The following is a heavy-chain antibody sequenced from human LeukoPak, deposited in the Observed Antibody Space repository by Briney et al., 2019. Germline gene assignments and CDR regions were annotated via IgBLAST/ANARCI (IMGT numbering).Heavy chain of an antibody. CDR1: GGTFSSYA. Sequence: SVKVSCKASGGTFSSYAISWVRQAPGQGLEWMGRITPIFGSANYAQKFQGRVTITTDESTSTAYMELSSLRSEDTAVYYCARDPGFQHWGQGTLVTVSS. CDR2: ITPIFGSA. V-gene: IGHV1-69*05. J-gene: IGHJ1*01. CDR3: ARDPGFQH.